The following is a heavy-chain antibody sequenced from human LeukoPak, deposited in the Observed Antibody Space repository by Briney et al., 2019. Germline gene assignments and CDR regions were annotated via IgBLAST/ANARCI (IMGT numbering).Heavy chain of an antibody. V-gene: IGHV3-21*01. Sequence: GGSLRLSCAASGFTFSSYTMNWVRQAPGKGLEWVSSISSSSNYIYYADSVKGRFTISRDNAKNSVYLQINSLRAEDTAVYYCARDLGWLQSDYWGQGTLVTVSS. CDR1: GFTFSSYT. J-gene: IGHJ4*02. CDR3: ARDLGWLQSDY. D-gene: IGHD5-24*01. CDR2: ISSSSNYI.